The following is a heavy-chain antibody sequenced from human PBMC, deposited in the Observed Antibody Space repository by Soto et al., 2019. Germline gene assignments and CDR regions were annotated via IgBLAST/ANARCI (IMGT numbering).Heavy chain of an antibody. CDR1: GGTFSSYT. J-gene: IGHJ4*02. Sequence: QVQLVQSGAEVKKPGSSVKVSCKASGGTFSSYTISWVRQAPGQGLEWMGRIIPILGIANYAQKFQGRVTITANKSTSTGYMELSSLRSEDTAVYYCAREGYCTNGVCYRAPDYWGQGTLVTVSS. V-gene: IGHV1-69*08. CDR2: IIPILGIA. D-gene: IGHD2-8*01. CDR3: AREGYCTNGVCYRAPDY.